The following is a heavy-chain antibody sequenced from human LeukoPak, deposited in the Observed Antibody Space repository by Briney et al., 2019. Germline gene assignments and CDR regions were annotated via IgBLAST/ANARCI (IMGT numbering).Heavy chain of an antibody. J-gene: IGHJ4*02. CDR1: GYSISSGYY. Sequence: SETLSLTCTVSGYSISSGYYWGWIRQPPGKGLEWIGSIYHSGSTYYNPSLKSRVTISVDTSKNQLSLKLSSVTAADTAVYYCARDLGTGDLDYWGQGTLVTVSS. CDR2: IYHSGST. V-gene: IGHV4-38-2*02. D-gene: IGHD7-27*01. CDR3: ARDLGTGDLDY.